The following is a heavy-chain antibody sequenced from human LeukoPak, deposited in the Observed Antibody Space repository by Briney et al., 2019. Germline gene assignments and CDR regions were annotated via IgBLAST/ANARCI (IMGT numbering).Heavy chain of an antibody. J-gene: IGHJ4*02. CDR1: DGSISDSY. D-gene: IGHD3-9*01. CDR2: IFYTGFT. V-gene: IGHV4-59*01. Sequence: SETLSLTCTVSDGSISDSYWSWIRQSPGKGLEWIGYIFYTGFTHYNPSLESRVTISVDTSKKQFSLRLKSVTAADTAVYYCARVTGYMIEDYFDYWGQGILVTVSS. CDR3: ARVTGYMIEDYFDY.